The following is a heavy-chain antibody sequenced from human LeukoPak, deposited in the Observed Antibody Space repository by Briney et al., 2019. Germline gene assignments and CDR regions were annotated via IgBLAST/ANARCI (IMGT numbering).Heavy chain of an antibody. CDR3: ARAPPGYYYMDV. CDR2: ISTYNGNT. Sequence: ASVKVSCKASGYTFTSYGITWVRQAPGQGLEWMGWISTYNGNTNYAQKLQGRVTMTTDTSTTTAYMELRSLGSDDTAVYYCARAPPGYYYMDVWGKGTTVTVSS. J-gene: IGHJ6*03. CDR1: GYTFTSYG. V-gene: IGHV1-18*01.